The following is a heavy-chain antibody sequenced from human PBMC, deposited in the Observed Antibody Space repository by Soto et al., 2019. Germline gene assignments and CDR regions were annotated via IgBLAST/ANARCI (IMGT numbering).Heavy chain of an antibody. CDR1: GFSLTTRGVG. CDR3: AHRVLRTVFGLVTTTAIYFDF. CDR2: SYWDDDK. V-gene: IGHV2-5*02. D-gene: IGHD3-3*01. J-gene: IGHJ4*02. Sequence: QITLNESGPAQVKPRQTLTLTCTVSGFSLTTRGVGVGWIRPSPGKAPEWLALSYWDDDKRYSPSLKSRLTITKDTSKNQVVLTMADLDPADTATSYCAHRVLRTVFGLVTTTAIYFDFWGQGTPVAVSS.